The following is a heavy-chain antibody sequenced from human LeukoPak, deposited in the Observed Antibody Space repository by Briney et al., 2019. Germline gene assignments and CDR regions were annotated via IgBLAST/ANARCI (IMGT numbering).Heavy chain of an antibody. CDR2: VYYSGST. CDR1: GGSISSYY. D-gene: IGHD1-26*01. CDR3: ARGRGSPDY. J-gene: IGHJ4*02. Sequence: SETLSLTCTVSGGSISSYYWSWIRQPPGKGLEWIGYVYYSGSTNYNPSLKSRVTISVDTSKNQFSLKLSSVTAADTAVYYCARGRGSPDYWGQGTLVTVSS. V-gene: IGHV4-59*01.